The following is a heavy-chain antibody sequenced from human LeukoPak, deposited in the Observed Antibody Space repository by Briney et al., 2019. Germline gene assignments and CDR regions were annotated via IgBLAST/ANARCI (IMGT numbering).Heavy chain of an antibody. V-gene: IGHV4-38-2*01. CDR1: GYSISSGYY. CDR2: IYHSGST. D-gene: IGHD3-16*01. J-gene: IGHJ5*02. CDR3: ARHYGSYNWFDP. Sequence: PSETLSLTCAVSGYSISSGYYWGWIRQPPGKGLEWIGSIYHSGSTYYNPSLKSRVTISVDTSKNQFSLKLSSVTAADTAMYYCARHYGSYNWFDPWGQGTLVTVSS.